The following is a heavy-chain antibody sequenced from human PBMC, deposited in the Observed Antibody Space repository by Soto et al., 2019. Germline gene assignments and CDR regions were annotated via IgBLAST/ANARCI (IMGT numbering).Heavy chain of an antibody. CDR3: ARDLPYDSSGYYSDY. CDR2: IYSGGST. J-gene: IGHJ4*02. CDR1: GFTVSSNY. Sequence: PSETLRLSCAASGFTVSSNYMSWVRQAPGKGLEWVSVIYSGGSTYYADSVKGRFTISRDNSKNTLYLQMNSLRAEDTAVYYCARDLPYDSSGYYSDYWGQGTLVTVSS. D-gene: IGHD3-22*01. V-gene: IGHV3-53*01.